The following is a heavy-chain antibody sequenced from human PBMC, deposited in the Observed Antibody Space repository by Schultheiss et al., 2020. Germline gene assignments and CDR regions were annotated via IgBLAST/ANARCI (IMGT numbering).Heavy chain of an antibody. V-gene: IGHV3-33*01. CDR3: ARGAYYYDSSGPTGAFDI. CDR2: IWYDGTNK. J-gene: IGHJ3*02. D-gene: IGHD3-22*01. CDR1: GFTFSSYG. Sequence: GESLKISCAASGFTFSSYGMHWVRQAPGKGLEWVAVIWYDGTNKYYADSVKGRFTISRDNSKNTLYLQMNSLRVEDTAVYYCARGAYYYDSSGPTGAFDIWGQGTMVTVSS.